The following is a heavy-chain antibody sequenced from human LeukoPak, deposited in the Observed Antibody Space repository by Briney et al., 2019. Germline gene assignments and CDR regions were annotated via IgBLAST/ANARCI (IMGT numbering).Heavy chain of an antibody. Sequence: GGSLRLSCAASGFTFSSYGMHWVRQAPGKGLEWVAVISYDGSNKYYADSVKGRFTISRDNSKNTLYLQTNSLRAEDTAVYYCAKDRYYYGSGSPGWFDPWGQGTLVTVSS. J-gene: IGHJ5*02. CDR2: ISYDGSNK. V-gene: IGHV3-30*18. D-gene: IGHD3-10*01. CDR1: GFTFSSYG. CDR3: AKDRYYYGSGSPGWFDP.